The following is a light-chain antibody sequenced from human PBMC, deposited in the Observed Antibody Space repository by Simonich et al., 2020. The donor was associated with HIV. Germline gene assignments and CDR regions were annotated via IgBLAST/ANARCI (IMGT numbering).Light chain of an antibody. J-gene: IGKJ1*01. CDR3: QQSYSTPWT. V-gene: IGKV1-39*01. CDR2: AAS. CDR1: QSLTSY. Sequence: IRLTQSPSSFSASPGKRVTITGRASQSLTSYFAWYQQKPGKAPKLLIYAASTLESGGPSRFSGSGSGTDFTLTISSLQPEDFATYYCQQSYSTPWTFGQGTKVEIK.